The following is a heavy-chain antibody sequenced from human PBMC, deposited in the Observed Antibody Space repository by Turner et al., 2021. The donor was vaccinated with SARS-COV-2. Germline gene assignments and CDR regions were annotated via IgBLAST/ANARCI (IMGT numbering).Heavy chain of an antibody. Sequence: DAQLVQSGAEVKKPGASLRISCKGSGNSFTSYWTSWGRQMPGKGLEWMGRIDPSDSYTNYSPSCQGHVTFSADNSISTAYLQWSSLKASDTAMYYCATSGYLSTNWFDPWGQGTLVTVSS. D-gene: IGHD3-22*01. CDR1: GNSFTSYW. V-gene: IGHV5-10-1*03. CDR3: ATSGYLSTNWFDP. J-gene: IGHJ5*02. CDR2: IDPSDSYT.